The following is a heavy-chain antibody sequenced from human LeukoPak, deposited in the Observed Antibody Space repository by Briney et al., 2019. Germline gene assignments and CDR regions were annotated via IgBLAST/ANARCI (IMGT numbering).Heavy chain of an antibody. V-gene: IGHV3-30*18. CDR2: ISYDGSNK. J-gene: IGHJ5*02. D-gene: IGHD3-16*01. CDR3: AKEFGS. CDR1: GFTFSSYG. Sequence: GGSLRLSCAASGFTFSSYGMHWVRQAPGKGLEWVAVISYDGSNKYYADSVKGRFTISRDNSKNTLYLQMNSLRAEDTAVYYCAKEFGSWGQGTLVTVSS.